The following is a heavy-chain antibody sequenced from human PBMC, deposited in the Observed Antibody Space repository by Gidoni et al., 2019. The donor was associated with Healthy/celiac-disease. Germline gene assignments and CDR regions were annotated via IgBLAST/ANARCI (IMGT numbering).Heavy chain of an antibody. V-gene: IGHV4-61*02. CDR1: GGSISRGSYY. D-gene: IGHD5-12*01. Sequence: QVQLQESGTGLVKPSQTLSLTCTVSGGSISRGSYYWSWIRQPAGKGLEWIGRIYTSGSTNYNPSLKSRVTISVDTSKNQFSLKLSSVTAADTAVYYCARGAGDGYNYADPWGQGTLVTVSS. J-gene: IGHJ5*02. CDR3: ARGAGDGYNYADP. CDR2: IYTSGST.